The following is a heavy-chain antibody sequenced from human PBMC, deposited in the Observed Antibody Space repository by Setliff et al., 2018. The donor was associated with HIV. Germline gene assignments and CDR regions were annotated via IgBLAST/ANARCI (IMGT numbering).Heavy chain of an antibody. Sequence: ASVKVSCKASGYPFTGYYIHWVRQAPGQGLEWMGWINPNSGGTNYAQKFQGRVTMTRDTSISTAYMELSRLRSDDTAVYYCARDEVGELELPMAIDYWGPGTLFPFSS. CDR3: ARDEVGELELPMAIDY. D-gene: IGHD1-7*01. CDR2: INPNSGGT. V-gene: IGHV1-2*02. J-gene: IGHJ4*02. CDR1: GYPFTGYY.